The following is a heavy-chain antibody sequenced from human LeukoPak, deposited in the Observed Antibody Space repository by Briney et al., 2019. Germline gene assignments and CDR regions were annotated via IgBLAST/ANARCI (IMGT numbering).Heavy chain of an antibody. CDR1: VFTFRNYA. CDR3: GRSLATSYYYMDV. Sequence: GGSLRLSCAASVFTFRNYAMHWVRQAPGKGLEWVAVISYDGSNKFYADSVKGRFTISRDNSKNTLHLQMNSLRAEDTAVYYCGRSLATSYYYMDVWGKGTTVTVSS. V-gene: IGHV3-30*04. D-gene: IGHD5-12*01. CDR2: ISYDGSNK. J-gene: IGHJ6*03.